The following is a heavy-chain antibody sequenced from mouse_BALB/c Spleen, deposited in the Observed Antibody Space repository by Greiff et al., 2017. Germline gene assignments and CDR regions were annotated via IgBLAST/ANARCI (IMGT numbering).Heavy chain of an antibody. Sequence: EVNVVESGGGLVKPGGSLKLSCAASGFTFSSYAMSWVRQTPEKRLEWVASISSGGSTYYPDSVKGRFTISRDNARNILYLQMSSLRSEDTAMYYCAREGLLRTWFAYWGQGTLVTVSA. CDR2: ISSGGST. J-gene: IGHJ3*01. D-gene: IGHD1-1*01. CDR1: GFTFSSYA. CDR3: AREGLLRTWFAY. V-gene: IGHV5-6-5*01.